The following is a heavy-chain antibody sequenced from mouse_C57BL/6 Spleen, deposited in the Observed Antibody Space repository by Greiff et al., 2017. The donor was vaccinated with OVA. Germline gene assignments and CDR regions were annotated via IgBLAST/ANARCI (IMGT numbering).Heavy chain of an antibody. CDR1: GFTFSSYA. CDR2: ISDGGSYT. CDR3: AREEGVGYAMDY. V-gene: IGHV5-4*01. J-gene: IGHJ4*01. Sequence: EVHLVESGGGLVKPGGSLKLSCAASGFTFSSYAMSWVRQTPEKRLEWVATISDGGSYTYYQDNVKGRFTISRDNAKNNLYLQMSHLKSEDTAMYYCAREEGVGYAMDYWGQGTSVTVSS. D-gene: IGHD1-3*01.